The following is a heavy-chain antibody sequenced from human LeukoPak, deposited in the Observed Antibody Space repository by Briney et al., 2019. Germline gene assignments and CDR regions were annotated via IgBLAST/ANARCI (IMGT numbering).Heavy chain of an antibody. Sequence: PGGSLRLSCTVSGFIFSSSGIHWVRQAPGKGLVWVAGISYDGSEKYYAESVKGRFTISRDNSKNTLYLQMDSLRPEDTAVYYCAKEPGVAPRSFDYWGQGALVTVSS. D-gene: IGHD3-10*01. CDR1: GFIFSSSG. J-gene: IGHJ4*02. CDR3: AKEPGVAPRSFDY. CDR2: ISYDGSEK. V-gene: IGHV3-30*18.